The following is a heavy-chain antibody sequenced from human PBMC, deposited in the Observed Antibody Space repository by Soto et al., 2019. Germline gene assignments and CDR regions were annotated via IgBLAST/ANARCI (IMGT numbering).Heavy chain of an antibody. V-gene: IGHV3-53*01. D-gene: IGHD6-13*01. CDR3: ARVRYSSSWAPYYFDY. CDR1: WVTVSSNY. CDR2: IYSGGST. Sequence: GGSLRLSCAASWVTVSSNYMSWVRQAPGKGLEWVSVIYSGGSTYYADSVKGRFTVSRDNSKNTLYLQMNSLRAEDTAVYYCARVRYSSSWAPYYFDYWGQGTLVTAPQ. J-gene: IGHJ4*02.